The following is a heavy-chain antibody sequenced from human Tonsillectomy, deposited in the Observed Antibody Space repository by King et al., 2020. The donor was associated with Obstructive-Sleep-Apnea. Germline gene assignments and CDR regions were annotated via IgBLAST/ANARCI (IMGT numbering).Heavy chain of an antibody. CDR2: IFPADSDT. V-gene: IGHV5-51*01. D-gene: IGHD1-7*01. CDR3: ASQGDLLELRDDALDI. CDR1: GYNFAINW. J-gene: IGHJ3*02. Sequence: QLVQSRAEVKKPGESLKISCKASGYNFAINWIGWVRQMPGKGLQWMGIIFPADSDTRYSPSFQGRVTLSSDKSISTAYLQWSSRKASDTAMYYCASQGDLLELRDDALDIWGQGTMVTVSS.